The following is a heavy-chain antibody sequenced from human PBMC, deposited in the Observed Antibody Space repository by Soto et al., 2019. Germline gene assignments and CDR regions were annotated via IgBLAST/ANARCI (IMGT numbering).Heavy chain of an antibody. CDR2: ISHSGST. CDR3: ARVVGVGYCSGGSCYPDY. J-gene: IGHJ4*02. V-gene: IGHV4-4*02. CDR1: GGSISSSNW. D-gene: IGHD2-15*01. Sequence: QVQLQASGPGLVKPSATLSLTCAVSGGSISSSNWWSWVRQPPGKGSEWLGEISHSGSTNYNPSLQSRVTISVDKSKNQFSLKLSSVTAADTAVYYCARVVGVGYCSGGSCYPDYWGQGTLVTVSS.